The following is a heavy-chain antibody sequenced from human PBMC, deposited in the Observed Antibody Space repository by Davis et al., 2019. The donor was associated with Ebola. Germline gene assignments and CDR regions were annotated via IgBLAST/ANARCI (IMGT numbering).Heavy chain of an antibody. CDR3: ARACVPVAYTGDAFDI. V-gene: IGHV3-30*03. D-gene: IGHD3-16*01. Sequence: GESLKISCAASGLTFSHFGMHWVRQAPGKGLEWVAVISNNDGYNKYYADSVKGRFTISRDNSYSMVYLQMNSLRPEDTAVYYCARACVPVAYTGDAFDIWGLGTMVTVSS. CDR1: GLTFSHFG. CDR2: ISNNDGYNK. J-gene: IGHJ3*02.